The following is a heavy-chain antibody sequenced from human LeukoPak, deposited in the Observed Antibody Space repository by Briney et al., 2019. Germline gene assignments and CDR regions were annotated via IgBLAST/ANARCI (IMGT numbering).Heavy chain of an antibody. CDR2: IRSKAYGGTT. J-gene: IGHJ4*02. CDR1: GFTFGDYA. D-gene: IGHD6-19*01. CDR3: TDLYSSGWYNYFDY. V-gene: IGHV3-49*04. Sequence: GGSLRLSCTASGFTFGDYAMSWVRQAPGGGLEWVGFIRSKAYGGTTEYAASVKGRFTISRDDSKSIAYLQMNSLKTEDTAVYYCTDLYSSGWYNYFDYWGQGTLVTVSS.